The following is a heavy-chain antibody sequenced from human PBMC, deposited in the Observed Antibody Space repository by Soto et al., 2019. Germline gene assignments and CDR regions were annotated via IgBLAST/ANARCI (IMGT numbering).Heavy chain of an antibody. J-gene: IGHJ4*02. CDR2: INHSGST. CDR1: GGSFSGYY. CDR3: ARGALRYFDWLSEFDY. D-gene: IGHD3-9*01. V-gene: IGHV4-34*01. Sequence: PSETLSLTCAVYGGSFSGYYWSWIRQPPGKGLEWIGEINHSGSTNYNPSLKSRVTISVDTSKNQFSLKLSSVTAADTAVYYCARGALRYFDWLSEFDYWGQGTLVTVSS.